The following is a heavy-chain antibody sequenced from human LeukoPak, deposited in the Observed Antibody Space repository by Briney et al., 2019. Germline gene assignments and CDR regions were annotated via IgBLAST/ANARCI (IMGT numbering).Heavy chain of an antibody. D-gene: IGHD3-22*01. CDR1: GFTFSSYW. V-gene: IGHV3-7*03. Sequence: PGGSLRLSCAASGFTFSSYWMSWVRQAPGKGLEWVANIKQDGSEKYYVDSVKGRFTISRDNAKNSLYLQMNSLRAEDTAVYYCARVRLHYYDSSGYPGYFDYWGQGTLVTVSS. CDR2: IKQDGSEK. CDR3: ARVRLHYYDSSGYPGYFDY. J-gene: IGHJ4*02.